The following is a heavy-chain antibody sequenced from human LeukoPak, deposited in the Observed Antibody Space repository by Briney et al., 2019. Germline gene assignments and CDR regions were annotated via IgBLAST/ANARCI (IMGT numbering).Heavy chain of an antibody. CDR2: IYYSGST. CDR1: GGSISSYY. CDR3: ARVRDRHIVVVTASGAFDI. Sequence: SETLSLTCTVSGGSISSYYWSWIRQPPGKGLEWIGYIYYSGSTNYNPSLESRVTISVDTSKNQFSLKLSSVTAADTAVYYCARVRDRHIVVVTASGAFDIWGQGTMVTVSS. V-gene: IGHV4-59*01. D-gene: IGHD2-21*02. J-gene: IGHJ3*02.